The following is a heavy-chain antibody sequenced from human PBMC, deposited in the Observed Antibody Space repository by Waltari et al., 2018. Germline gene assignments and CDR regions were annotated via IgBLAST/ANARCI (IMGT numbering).Heavy chain of an antibody. Sequence: QVQLQESGPGLVRPSETLSLSCTVSGDSISSYYWNWIRQPAGKGLEWIGRVYTRGSSIYNPSLKSRVTMSLDTSKNQFSQGLTSVTAADTAVYYCARDMGDYYFDYWGQGTLVTVSS. D-gene: IGHD1-26*01. CDR1: GDSISSYY. CDR3: ARDMGDYYFDY. J-gene: IGHJ4*02. V-gene: IGHV4-4*07. CDR2: VYTRGSS.